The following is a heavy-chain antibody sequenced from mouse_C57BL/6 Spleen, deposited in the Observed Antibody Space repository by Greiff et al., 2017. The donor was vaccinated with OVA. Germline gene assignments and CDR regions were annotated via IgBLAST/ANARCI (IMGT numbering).Heavy chain of an antibody. J-gene: IGHJ3*01. V-gene: IGHV5-6*01. Sequence: EVMLVESGGDLVKPGGSLKLSCAASGFTFSSYGMSWVRQTPDKRLEWVATISSGGSYTYYTDSVKGRLPSSRDNPKNTLYLQMSSLKSDDTAMYYCASHTWDWFAYWGQGTLVTVAA. D-gene: IGHD4-1*01. CDR2: ISSGGSYT. CDR1: GFTFSSYG. CDR3: ASHTWDWFAY.